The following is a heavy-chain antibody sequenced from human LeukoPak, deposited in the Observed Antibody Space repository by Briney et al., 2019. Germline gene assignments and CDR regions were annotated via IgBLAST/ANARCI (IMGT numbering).Heavy chain of an antibody. CDR2: IIPIFGTA. CDR3: ARDPTSRPRGMDV. V-gene: IGHV1-69*13. Sequence: SVKVSCKASGYTFTSYAMHWVRQAPGQRLEWMGGIIPIFGTANYAQKFQGRVTITADESTSTAYMELSSLRSEDTAVYYCARDPTSRPRGMDVWGQGTTVTVSS. J-gene: IGHJ6*02. CDR1: GYTFTSYA.